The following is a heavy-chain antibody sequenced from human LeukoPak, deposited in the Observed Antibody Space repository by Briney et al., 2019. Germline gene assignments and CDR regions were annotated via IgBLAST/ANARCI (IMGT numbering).Heavy chain of an antibody. J-gene: IGHJ3*02. CDR2: ISAYNGNT. Sequence: ASVKVSCKASGYTFTSYGISWLRQAPGQGLEWMGWISAYNGNTNYAQKLQGRVTMTTDTSTSTAYMELRSLRSDDTAVYYCAREHVLLWFGEGDAFDIWGQGTMVTVSS. CDR3: AREHVLLWFGEGDAFDI. V-gene: IGHV1-18*01. CDR1: GYTFTSYG. D-gene: IGHD3-10*01.